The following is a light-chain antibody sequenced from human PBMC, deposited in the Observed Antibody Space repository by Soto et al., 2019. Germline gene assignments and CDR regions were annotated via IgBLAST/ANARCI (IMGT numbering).Light chain of an antibody. J-gene: IGKJ1*01. Sequence: EIVLTQSPATLSLSPGERATLSCRASQSVDSYLAWYQQKPGQAPRLLIYDASNRATGIPARFSGSGSGTDFTLTISSLEPEDFAVYFCQVYGSSSKTFGQGTRVEFK. CDR2: DAS. CDR1: QSVDSY. V-gene: IGKV3-11*01. CDR3: QVYGSSSKT.